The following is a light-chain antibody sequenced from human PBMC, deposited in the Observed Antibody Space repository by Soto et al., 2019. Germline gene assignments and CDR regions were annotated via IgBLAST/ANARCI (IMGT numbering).Light chain of an antibody. CDR2: EVT. V-gene: IGLV2-14*01. CDR3: NSYTSSGTYV. J-gene: IGLJ1*01. Sequence: QSALTQPASVSGSPGQSITISCTGTSSDVGYNYVPWYQQHPGKAPKFMIYEVTNRPSGVSDRFSGSKSGNTASLTISGLQAEDEADYYCNSYTSSGTYVFGTGTKVTVL. CDR1: SSDVGYNY.